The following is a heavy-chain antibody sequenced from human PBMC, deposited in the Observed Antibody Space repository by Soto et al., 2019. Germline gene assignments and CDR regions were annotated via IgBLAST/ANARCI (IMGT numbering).Heavy chain of an antibody. V-gene: IGHV4-4*02. CDR3: ATQGFYRMGV. CDR2: IHHSGAT. Sequence: QVQLQESGPGLVQPSGTLSLTCAVSGDSITGDNWWSWVRQPPGKGLEWIGEIHHSGATNYNPSLKSGVTISVDKSKNQFSLKLNSVTAAHTAMFYCATQGFYRMGVWGRGTTVTVSS. CDR1: GDSITGDNW. J-gene: IGHJ6*02.